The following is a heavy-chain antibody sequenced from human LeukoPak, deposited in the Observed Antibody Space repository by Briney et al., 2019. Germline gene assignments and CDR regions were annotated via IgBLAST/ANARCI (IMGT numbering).Heavy chain of an antibody. V-gene: IGHV1-2*02. CDR3: ARDAYYGSGSYNDY. Sequence: GASVKVSCKASGYTFTGYYMHWVRQAPGQGLEWMGWINPNSGGTNYAQKFQGRVTMTRDTSISTAYMELSRLRSDDTAVYYCARDAYYGSGSYNDYWGQGTLVTVSS. CDR2: INPNSGGT. D-gene: IGHD3-10*01. CDR1: GYTFTGYY. J-gene: IGHJ4*02.